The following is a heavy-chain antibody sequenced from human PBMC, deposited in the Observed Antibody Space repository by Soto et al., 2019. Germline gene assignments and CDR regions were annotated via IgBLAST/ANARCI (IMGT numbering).Heavy chain of an antibody. J-gene: IGHJ4*02. CDR2: ISGSGGST. V-gene: IGHV3-23*01. CDR1: GVTFSKYA. Sequence: GGSRRLSWAASGVTFSKYAVTGVRQAPGKGLEWVSTISGSGGSTYYADSVKGRFTISRDNSKNTLYLQMNSLRAEDTAVYYCAKDQGSSWYEIDYWGQGPLVTVSS. CDR3: AKDQGSSWYEIDY. D-gene: IGHD6-13*01.